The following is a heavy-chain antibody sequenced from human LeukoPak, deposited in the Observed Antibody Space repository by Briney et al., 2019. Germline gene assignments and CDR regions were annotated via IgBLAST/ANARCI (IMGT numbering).Heavy chain of an antibody. CDR3: AGGRRHLVHGPLDY. CDR2: ISGSGGST. J-gene: IGHJ4*02. Sequence: GGSPRLSCAASGFTLSSYAMSWVRQAPGKGLEWVSSISGSGGSTYYADSVKGRFTISRDNSKNMLYLQMNSLRAEGTAVYYCAGGRRHLVHGPLDYWGQGTLVTVSS. D-gene: IGHD6-13*01. V-gene: IGHV3-23*01. CDR1: GFTLSSYA.